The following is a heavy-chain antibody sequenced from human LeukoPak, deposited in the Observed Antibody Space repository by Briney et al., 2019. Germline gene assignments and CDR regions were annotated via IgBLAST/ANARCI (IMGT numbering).Heavy chain of an antibody. Sequence: SETLSLTCTVSGGSISSGDYYWSWIRQPPGKGLEWIGYIYYSGSTYYNPSLKSRVTISVDTSKNQFSLKLSSVTAADTAVYYCARGGDSSGYYSSDYWGQGTLVTVSS. D-gene: IGHD3-22*01. CDR3: ARGGDSSGYYSSDY. CDR1: GGSISSGDYY. V-gene: IGHV4-30-4*01. CDR2: IYYSGST. J-gene: IGHJ4*02.